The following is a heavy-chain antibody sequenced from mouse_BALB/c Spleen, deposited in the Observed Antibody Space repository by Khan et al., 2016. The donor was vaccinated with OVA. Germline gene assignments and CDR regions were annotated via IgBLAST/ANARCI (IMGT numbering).Heavy chain of an antibody. J-gene: IGHJ3*01. Sequence: EVELVESGGDLVKPGGSLKLSCAASGFTFSTYGMSWVRQTPDKRLEWVAGISSGGSYTYYPDSVKGRFTISRDNAKNTLHLQMSSLRSEDTAMYYCTRLAYYYNSEGFDYWGQGTLVTVSA. D-gene: IGHD1-1*01. CDR3: TRLAYYYNSEGFDY. CDR1: GFTFSTYG. CDR2: ISSGGSYT. V-gene: IGHV5-6*01.